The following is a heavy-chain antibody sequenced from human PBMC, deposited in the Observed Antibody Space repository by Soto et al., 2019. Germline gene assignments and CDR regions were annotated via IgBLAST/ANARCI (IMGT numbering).Heavy chain of an antibody. CDR2: INRSGNT. J-gene: IGHJ4*02. D-gene: IGHD1-26*01. Sequence: PSDTLCHNCAVYGGSFCGYYWSWIRQPPGKGLEWIGEINRSGNTNYKPSLKSRVSISADTSKNQFSLKVNSVTAADTAVYYCARGEYNGRHTPDYWGQGTLVTVS. CDR3: ARGEYNGRHTPDY. V-gene: IGHV4-34*01. CDR1: GGSFCGYY.